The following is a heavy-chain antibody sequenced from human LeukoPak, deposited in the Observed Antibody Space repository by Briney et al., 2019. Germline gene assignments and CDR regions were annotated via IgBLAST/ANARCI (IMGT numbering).Heavy chain of an antibody. D-gene: IGHD3-22*01. CDR1: GFTFSSYA. V-gene: IGHV3-30*04. CDR2: ISYDGSNK. CDR3: ARVLRYDNSGHDSFDI. Sequence: GRSLRLSCAASGFTFSSYAMHWVRQAPGKGLEWVAVISYDGSNKYYADSVKGRFTISRDNSKNTLYLQMNSLRAEDTAVYYCARVLRYDNSGHDSFDIWGQGTMVIVSS. J-gene: IGHJ3*02.